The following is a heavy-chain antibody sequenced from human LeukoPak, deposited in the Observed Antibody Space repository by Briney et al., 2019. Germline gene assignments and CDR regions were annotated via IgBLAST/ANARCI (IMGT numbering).Heavy chain of an antibody. Sequence: GASVNVSCKASGYTFTGYYMHWVRRAPGQGLEWMGWINPNSGGTNYAQKFQGRVTMTRDTSISTAYMELSRLRSDDTAVYYCARGLVKWLSKEFDYWGQGTLVTVSS. CDR2: INPNSGGT. CDR1: GYTFTGYY. V-gene: IGHV1-2*02. D-gene: IGHD3-22*01. CDR3: ARGLVKWLSKEFDY. J-gene: IGHJ4*02.